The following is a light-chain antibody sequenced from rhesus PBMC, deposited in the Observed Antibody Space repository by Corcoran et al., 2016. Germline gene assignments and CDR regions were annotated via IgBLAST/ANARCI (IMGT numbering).Light chain of an antibody. Sequence: EIVLTQSPATLSLSPGERATVSCRASQSVSSSLAWYPPKPGQAPRLLIYDASSRATGLPDRFSGSGSGTDFTITISMLEPEDVGVYYCQQYSNWPLTFGGGTKVEL. CDR2: DAS. CDR3: QQYSNWPLT. J-gene: IGKJ4*01. CDR1: QSVSSS. V-gene: IGKV3-35*01.